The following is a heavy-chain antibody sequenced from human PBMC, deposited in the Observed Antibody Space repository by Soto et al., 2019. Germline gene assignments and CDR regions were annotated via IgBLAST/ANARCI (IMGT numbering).Heavy chain of an antibody. V-gene: IGHV4-59*01. CDR1: ATPITINY. D-gene: IGHD2-15*01. CDR2: IYYSGGT. CDR3: ARDAGGPYDH. J-gene: IGHJ4*01. Sequence: SETLPFTCTVSATPITINYWSWSRQAPGKRLQSIGYIYYSGGTTNHPPLKSRVTLSADPSKDQHYLKLNSVTAAVPAVYYRARDAGGPYDHWGPGILVAASS.